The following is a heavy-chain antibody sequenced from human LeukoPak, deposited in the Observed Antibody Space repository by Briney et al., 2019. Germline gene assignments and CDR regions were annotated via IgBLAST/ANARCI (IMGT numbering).Heavy chain of an antibody. V-gene: IGHV4-34*01. CDR2: INHSGST. J-gene: IGHJ3*02. CDR3: ARGPTANWGLVDAFDI. D-gene: IGHD7-27*01. Sequence: SETLSLTCAVYGGSFSGYYWSWIRQPPGKGLEWIGEINHSGSTNYIPSLKSRVTISVDTSKNQFSLKLSSVTAADTAVYYCARGPTANWGLVDAFDIWGQGTMVTVSS. CDR1: GGSFSGYY.